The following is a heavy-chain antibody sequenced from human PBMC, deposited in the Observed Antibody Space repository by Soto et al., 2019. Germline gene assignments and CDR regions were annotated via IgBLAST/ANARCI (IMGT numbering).Heavy chain of an antibody. V-gene: IGHV1-3*01. CDR3: ARKHQYSSSSRGFIYYSYGMDV. J-gene: IGHJ6*02. D-gene: IGHD6-6*01. Sequence: GASVKVSCKASGYTFTSYAMHWVRQAPGQRLEWMGWINAGNGNTKYSQKFQGRVTITRDTSASTAYMELSSLRSEDTAVYYCARKHQYSSSSRGFIYYSYGMDVWGQGTTVTVSS. CDR2: INAGNGNT. CDR1: GYTFTSYA.